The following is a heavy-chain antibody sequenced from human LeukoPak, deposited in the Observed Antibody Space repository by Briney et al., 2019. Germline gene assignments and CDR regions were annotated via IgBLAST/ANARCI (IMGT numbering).Heavy chain of an antibody. Sequence: PGGSLRLSCVASGFTFSGYWMHWVRQPPGKGLVWVSRIKSDGTMTNYADSVKGRFTISRDNAKNTLYLQMNRLRAEDTAVYYCASQVVGAAFDPWGQGTLVTVSS. J-gene: IGHJ5*02. V-gene: IGHV3-74*01. D-gene: IGHD2-15*01. CDR1: GFTFSGYW. CDR2: IKSDGTMT. CDR3: ASQVVGAAFDP.